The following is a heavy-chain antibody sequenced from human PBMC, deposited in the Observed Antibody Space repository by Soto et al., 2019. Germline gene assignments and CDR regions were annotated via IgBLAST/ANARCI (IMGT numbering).Heavy chain of an antibody. V-gene: IGHV1-46*01. Sequence: ASVKVSCKASGFTFTSYYLHWVRQAPGQGLEWVGIINPSGDSTTYAQKFQGRVTMTRDTSTNTVYMELSSLRSEDTAMYYCATSRGYSYGPNFHFYYGLDVWGQGTTVTVSS. D-gene: IGHD5-18*01. J-gene: IGHJ6*02. CDR2: INPSGDST. CDR3: ATSRGYSYGPNFHFYYGLDV. CDR1: GFTFTSYY.